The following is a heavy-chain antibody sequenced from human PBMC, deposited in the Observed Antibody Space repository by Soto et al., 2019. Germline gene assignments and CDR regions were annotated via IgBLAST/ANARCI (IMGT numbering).Heavy chain of an antibody. CDR1: GFTVSRNY. CDR3: ASGYSVYFDF. CDR2: IYSGGST. V-gene: IGHV3-53*02. Sequence: EVQLVETGGGLIQPGGSLRLSCAVSGFTVSRNYMTWVRQAPGKGLDGVSVIYSGGSTYYADSVKGRFSISRDISKNTLDLQMNSLRVEDTAVYYCASGYSVYFDFWGQGNLVTVSS. D-gene: IGHD3-22*01. J-gene: IGHJ4*02.